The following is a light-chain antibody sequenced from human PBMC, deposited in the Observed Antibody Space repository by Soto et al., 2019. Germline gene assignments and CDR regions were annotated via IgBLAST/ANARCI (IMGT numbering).Light chain of an antibody. Sequence: EIVLTQFPRTFSFSPWETSTLSCRSSQSVGSNYLAWYQQRPGQPPNLLIFGASHRAPDIPDRFSGSGSGTDFTLTISRLEPEDFAVYYCQQYGGSVQTFGQGTKVGIK. J-gene: IGKJ1*01. CDR3: QQYGGSVQT. V-gene: IGKV3-20*01. CDR2: GAS. CDR1: QSVGSNY.